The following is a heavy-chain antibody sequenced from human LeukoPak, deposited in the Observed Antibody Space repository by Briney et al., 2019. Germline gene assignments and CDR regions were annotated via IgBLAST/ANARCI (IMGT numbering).Heavy chain of an antibody. D-gene: IGHD5-18*01. Sequence: PSETLSLTCAVYGGSFSGYYWSWIRQPPGKGLEWIGDINHSGSTNYNPSLKSRVTISVDTSKNQFSLKLSSVTAADTAVYYCARARRGYSYGHEPHGKNYYYGMDVWGQGTTVTLSS. CDR1: GGSFSGYY. V-gene: IGHV4-34*01. CDR2: INHSGST. CDR3: ARARRGYSYGHEPHGKNYYYGMDV. J-gene: IGHJ6*02.